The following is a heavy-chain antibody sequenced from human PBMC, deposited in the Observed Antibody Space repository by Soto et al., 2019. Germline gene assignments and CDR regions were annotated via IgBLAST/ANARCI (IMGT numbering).Heavy chain of an antibody. CDR2: IYSGGST. D-gene: IGHD3-16*01. CDR3: ASTPLRDYIWGSYNNDAFDI. J-gene: IGHJ3*02. CDR1: GFTVSSNY. V-gene: IGHV3-66*01. Sequence: GGSLRLSCAASGFTVSSNYMSWVRQAPGKGLEWVSVIYSGGSTYYADSVKGRFTISRDNSKNTLYLQMNSLRAEDTAVYYCASTPLRDYIWGSYNNDAFDIWGQGTMVTVSS.